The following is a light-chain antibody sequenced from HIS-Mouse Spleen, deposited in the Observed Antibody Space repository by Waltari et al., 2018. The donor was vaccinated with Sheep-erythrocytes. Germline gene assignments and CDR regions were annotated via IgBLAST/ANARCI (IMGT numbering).Light chain of an antibody. Sequence: QSALTQPRPVSGSPGQSVTISCTGTSSDAGGYNYVSWFQQNPGKAPKLMIYDVSKRPSGVPDRFSGSKSGNTASLTISGLQAEDEADYYCCSYAGSYNHVFATGTKVTVL. CDR1: SSDAGGYNY. J-gene: IGLJ1*01. CDR2: DVS. V-gene: IGLV2-11*01. CDR3: CSYAGSYNHV.